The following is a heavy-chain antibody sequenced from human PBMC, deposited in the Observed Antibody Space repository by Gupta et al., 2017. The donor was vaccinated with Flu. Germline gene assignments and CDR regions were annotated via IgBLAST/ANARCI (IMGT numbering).Heavy chain of an antibody. CDR3: ARGSSYGYPLYGMDV. CDR2: IWYDGSNK. D-gene: IGHD5-18*01. J-gene: IGHJ6*02. V-gene: IGHV3-33*01. CDR1: YG. Sequence: YGMHWVRQAPGKGLEWVAVIWYDGSNKYYADSVKGRFTISRDNSKNTLYLQMNSLRAEDTAVYYCARGSSYGYPLYGMDVWGQGTTVTVSS.